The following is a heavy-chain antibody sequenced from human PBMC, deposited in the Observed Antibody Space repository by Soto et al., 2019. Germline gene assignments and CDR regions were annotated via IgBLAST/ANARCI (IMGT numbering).Heavy chain of an antibody. CDR3: ARDNTLGYCSSTSCYASPIASWFDP. D-gene: IGHD2-2*01. CDR2: IYYSGST. J-gene: IGHJ5*02. Sequence: QVQLQESGPGLVKPSQTLSLTCTVSGGSISSGGYYWSWIRQHPGKGLEWIGYIYYSGSTYYNPSLKSRVTISVDTSKNQFSLKLSSVTAADTAVYYCARDNTLGYCSSTSCYASPIASWFDPWGQGTLVTVSS. V-gene: IGHV4-31*03. CDR1: GGSISSGGYY.